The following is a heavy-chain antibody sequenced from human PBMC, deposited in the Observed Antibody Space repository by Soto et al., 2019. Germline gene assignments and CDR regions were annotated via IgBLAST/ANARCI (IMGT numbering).Heavy chain of an antibody. CDR1: GDSVSGGSFY. V-gene: IGHV4-61*01. D-gene: IGHD2-21*02. CDR2: IYFSGST. Sequence: QVQLQESGPGLVKPSETLSLTCSVSGDSVSGGSFYWSWIRQPPGKGLEWIGYIYFSGSTNYNPSLKSRVTMSIDTSKNQFSLNLMSVTAADTAMYYCVRLVSFGVDEDSWGQGIPVAVS. J-gene: IGHJ5*02. CDR3: VRLVSFGVDEDS.